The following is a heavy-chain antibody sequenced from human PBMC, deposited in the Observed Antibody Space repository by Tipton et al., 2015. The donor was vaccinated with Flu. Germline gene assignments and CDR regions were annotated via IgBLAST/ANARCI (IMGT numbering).Heavy chain of an antibody. CDR3: ARSPYFDRSGYILYFDY. J-gene: IGHJ4*02. V-gene: IGHV3-53*01. D-gene: IGHD3-22*01. CDR1: GDSIDSRYF. CDR2: IYSSGDR. Sequence: LSLTCSVSGDSIDSRYFWGWIRQPPGKGLEWVSVIYSSGDRYYADSVKGRFTISRDNSKNTLYLQVNSLRAEDTAVYYCARSPYFDRSGYILYFDYWGQGILVTVSS.